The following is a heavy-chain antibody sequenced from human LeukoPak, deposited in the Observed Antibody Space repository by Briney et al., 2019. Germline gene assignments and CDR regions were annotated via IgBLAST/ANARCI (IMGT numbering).Heavy chain of an antibody. CDR1: GYTFTGYY. J-gene: IGHJ4*02. D-gene: IGHD3-22*01. CDR2: INPNSGGT. V-gene: IGHV1-2*06. CDR3: ARDFSYYYDSSGYYLAPFDY. Sequence: ASVKVSCKASGYTFTGYYMHWVRQAPGQGLEWMGRINPNSGGTNYAQKFQGRVTMTRDTSISTAYMELSRLRSDDTAVYYCARDFSYYYDSSGYYLAPFDYWGQGTLVTVSS.